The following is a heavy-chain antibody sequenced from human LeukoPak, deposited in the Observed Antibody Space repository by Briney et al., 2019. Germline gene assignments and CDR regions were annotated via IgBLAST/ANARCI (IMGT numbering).Heavy chain of an antibody. Sequence: GGSLRLSCAASGFTFSDYYMSWIRQAPGKGLEWVSYISSSGSTIYYADSVKGRFTISRDNSRNTVYLEMNSLTIEDTAIYYCARDLEGDAGAYFDYWGQGTLVTVSS. CDR2: ISSSGSTI. V-gene: IGHV3-11*04. D-gene: IGHD2-21*01. CDR3: ARDLEGDAGAYFDY. CDR1: GFTFSDYY. J-gene: IGHJ4*02.